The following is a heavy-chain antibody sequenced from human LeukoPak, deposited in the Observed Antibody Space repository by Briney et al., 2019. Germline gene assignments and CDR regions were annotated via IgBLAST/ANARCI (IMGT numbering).Heavy chain of an antibody. V-gene: IGHV5-51*01. Sequence: GESLKISCKGSGYRFTNYWIGWVRQMPGKGLEWMGIIYSGDCDTRYSPSFQGRVTMSDDKSISTAYLQWSRLKASDTAIYYCARQVPGCSGGSCYSGSFDPWGQGTLVIVSS. CDR3: ARQVPGCSGGSCYSGSFDP. CDR2: IYSGDCDT. CDR1: GYRFTNYW. J-gene: IGHJ5*02. D-gene: IGHD2-15*01.